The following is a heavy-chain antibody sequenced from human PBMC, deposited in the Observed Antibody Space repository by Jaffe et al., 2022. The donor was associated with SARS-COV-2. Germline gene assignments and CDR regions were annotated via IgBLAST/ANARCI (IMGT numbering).Heavy chain of an antibody. CDR1: GFTFDDYT. V-gene: IGHV3-43*01. Sequence: EVQLVESGGVVVQPGGSLRLSCAASGFTFDDYTMHWVRQAPGKGLEWVSLISWDGGSTYYADSVKGRFTISRDNSKNSLYLQMNSLRTEDTALYYCAKEGRIQLWLGDGFDYWGQGTLVTVSS. D-gene: IGHD5-18*01. CDR2: ISWDGGST. CDR3: AKEGRIQLWLGDGFDY. J-gene: IGHJ4*02.